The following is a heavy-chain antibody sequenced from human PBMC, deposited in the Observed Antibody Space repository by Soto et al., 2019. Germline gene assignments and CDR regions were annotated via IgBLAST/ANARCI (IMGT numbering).Heavy chain of an antibody. CDR2: INPSGGGT. V-gene: IGHV1-46*01. J-gene: IGHJ6*02. CDR3: ARGPGASGLDV. D-gene: IGHD2-8*02. Sequence: QVQLVQSGAEVKKPGASVNVSCKASGYTFTSSYIHWMRQAPGQGFEWMGIINPSGGGTSYSQKLQGRVTLTRDTSTRIVYMELNSLRSEDTAVYYCARGPGASGLDVWGQGTTVTVSS. CDR1: GYTFTSSY.